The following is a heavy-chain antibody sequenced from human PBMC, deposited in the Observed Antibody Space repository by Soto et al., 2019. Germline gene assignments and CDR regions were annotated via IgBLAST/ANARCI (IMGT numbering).Heavy chain of an antibody. CDR1: GYTFTSYA. Sequence: ASVKVSCKASGYTFTSYAMHWVRQAPGQRLEWMGWINAGNGNTKYSQKFQGRVTITRDTSASTAYMELSSLRSEDTAVYYCARDRGYCTNGVCYRDWLVYSGQGTLVTVYS. J-gene: IGHJ4*02. CDR2: INAGNGNT. CDR3: ARDRGYCTNGVCYRDWLVY. D-gene: IGHD2-8*01. V-gene: IGHV1-3*01.